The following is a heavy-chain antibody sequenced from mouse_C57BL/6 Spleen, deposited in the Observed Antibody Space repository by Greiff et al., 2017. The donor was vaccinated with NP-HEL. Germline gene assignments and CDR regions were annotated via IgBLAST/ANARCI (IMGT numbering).Heavy chain of an antibody. CDR1: GYSFTDYN. V-gene: IGHV1-39*01. J-gene: IGHJ3*01. CDR3: AGSYGNAWFAY. D-gene: IGHD2-1*01. CDR2: INPNYGTT. Sequence: EVKLVESGPELVKPGASVKISCKASGYSFTDYNMNWVKQSNGKSLEWIGVINPNYGTTSYNQKFKGKATLTVDQSSSTAYMQLNSLTSEDSAVYYCAGSYGNAWFAYWGQGTLVTVSA.